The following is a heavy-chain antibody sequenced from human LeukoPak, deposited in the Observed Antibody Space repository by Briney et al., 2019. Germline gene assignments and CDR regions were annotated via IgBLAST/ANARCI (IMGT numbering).Heavy chain of an antibody. Sequence: GGSLRLSCAASGFTFSSYSMSWARQAPGKGLEWVSSISSSSSYIYYADSVKGRFTISRDNAKNSLYLQMNSLRAEDTAVYYCARDLELRFDYWGQGTLVTVSS. CDR1: GFTFSSYS. V-gene: IGHV3-21*01. CDR2: ISSSSSYI. D-gene: IGHD1-7*01. CDR3: ARDLELRFDY. J-gene: IGHJ4*02.